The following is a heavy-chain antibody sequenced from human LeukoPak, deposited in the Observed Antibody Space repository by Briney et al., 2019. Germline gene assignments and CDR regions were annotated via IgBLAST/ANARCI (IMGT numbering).Heavy chain of an antibody. CDR1: VFTDSTKY. CDR2: IYRGTET. V-gene: IGHV3-66*01. CDR3: ATGKEWMALDY. J-gene: IGHJ4*02. Sequence: GGSLRLSCAASVFTDSTKYMTWVRQAPGKRLEWVAIIYRGTETNYADSVKDRFIISRDFSRNTFFLDLNRLRIDDTAIYYCATGKEWMALDYWGQGSLVTVSS. D-gene: IGHD5-24*01.